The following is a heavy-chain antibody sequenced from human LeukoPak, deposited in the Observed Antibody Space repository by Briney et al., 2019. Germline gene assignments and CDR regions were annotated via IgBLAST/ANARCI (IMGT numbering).Heavy chain of an antibody. J-gene: IGHJ4*02. CDR1: GFSFRSHG. CDR3: VYSGDYEKGY. V-gene: IGHV3-21*01. D-gene: IGHD4-17*01. CDR2: ISPRGDIT. Sequence: PGGSLRLSCAASGFSFRSHGMNWVRQAPGKGLEWVPGISPRGDITYYKDSVRGRFAISRDNAKNSLYLQMNSLRAEDTAVYYCVYSGDYEKGYWGQGTLVTVSS.